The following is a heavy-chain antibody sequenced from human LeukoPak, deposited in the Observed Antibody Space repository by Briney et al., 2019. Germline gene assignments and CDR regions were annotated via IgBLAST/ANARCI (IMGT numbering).Heavy chain of an antibody. CDR3: SRSAYYDGSGNYYDY. V-gene: IGHV3-74*01. D-gene: IGHD3-22*01. J-gene: IGHJ4*02. Sequence: PGGSLRLSCAASGFTFSSYSMNWVRQAPGKGLVWVSRISDGGSTTTYADSVKGRFTISRDNAKNTLYLQMNGLRAEDTAMYYCSRSAYYDGSGNYYDYWGQGTLVTVSS. CDR2: ISDGGSTT. CDR1: GFTFSSYS.